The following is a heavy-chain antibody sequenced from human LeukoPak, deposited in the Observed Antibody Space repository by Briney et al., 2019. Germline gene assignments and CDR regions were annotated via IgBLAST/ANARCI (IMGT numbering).Heavy chain of an antibody. D-gene: IGHD6-13*01. Sequence: GGSLRLSCAASGFTFSSYAMHWVRQAPGKGLEWVAVISYDGSNKYYADSVKGRFTISRDNSKNTLYLQMNSLRAEDTAVYYCARADGSSGHFDYWGQGTLVTVSS. CDR1: GFTFSSYA. J-gene: IGHJ4*02. CDR3: ARADGSSGHFDY. V-gene: IGHV3-30-3*01. CDR2: ISYDGSNK.